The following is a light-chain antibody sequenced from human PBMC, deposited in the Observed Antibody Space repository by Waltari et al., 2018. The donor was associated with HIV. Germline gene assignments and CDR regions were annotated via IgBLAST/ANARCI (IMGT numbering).Light chain of an antibody. CDR1: QGVSSY. J-gene: IGKJ5*01. Sequence: DIQLTQSPSFLSASVGDRVTITCRASQGVSSYLAWYQQEPGKAPKLLIYAASTLQSGVPSRFSGSVSGTEFTLTISCLQPEDFATYYCQQLHPYPITFGQGTRLEIK. CDR2: AAS. V-gene: IGKV1-9*01. CDR3: QQLHPYPIT.